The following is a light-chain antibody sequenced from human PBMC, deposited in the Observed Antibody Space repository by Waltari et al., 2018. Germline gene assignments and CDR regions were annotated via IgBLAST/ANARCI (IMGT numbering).Light chain of an antibody. V-gene: IGLV2-14*03. J-gene: IGLJ3*02. CDR1: SADVGHFDY. CDR3: ALYTSRGV. Sequence: QSALTQPASVFGSPGQSITISCTGTSADVGHFDYVSWYQQYPGKAPKLMMYAVSNRPSGVSDRFSGSKSGSTASLTISGLQAEDEADYYCALYTSRGVFGGGTKLTVL. CDR2: AVS.